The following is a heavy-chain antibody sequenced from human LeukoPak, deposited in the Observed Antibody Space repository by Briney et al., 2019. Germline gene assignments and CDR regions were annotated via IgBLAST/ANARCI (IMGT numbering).Heavy chain of an antibody. Sequence: ASVKVSCKASGYTFTGYYMHWVRQAPGQGLEWMGRINPNSGGTNYAQKFQGRVTMTRDTSISTAYMELSRLRSDDTAVYYCARASYDFLTGYYMYYFDYWGQGTLVTVSS. CDR3: ARASYDFLTGYYMYYFDY. J-gene: IGHJ4*02. CDR2: INPNSGGT. D-gene: IGHD3-9*01. CDR1: GYTFTGYY. V-gene: IGHV1-2*06.